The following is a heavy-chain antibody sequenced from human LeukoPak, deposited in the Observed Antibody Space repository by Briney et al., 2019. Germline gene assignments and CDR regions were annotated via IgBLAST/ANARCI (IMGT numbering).Heavy chain of an antibody. Sequence: PGGSLRLSCAASGSTFSNYEMNWVRQAPGKGLEWVSYISSSGSTIYYADSVKGRFTISRDNAKNSLYLQMNRLRAEDTAVYYCARDPRSEGYSYGYRVDYWGQGTLVTVSS. CDR3: ARDPRSEGYSYGYRVDY. J-gene: IGHJ4*02. D-gene: IGHD5-18*01. CDR2: ISSSGSTI. V-gene: IGHV3-48*03. CDR1: GSTFSNYE.